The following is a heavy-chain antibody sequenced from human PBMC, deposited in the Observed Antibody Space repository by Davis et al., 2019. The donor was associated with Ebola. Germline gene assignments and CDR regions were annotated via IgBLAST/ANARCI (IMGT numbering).Heavy chain of an antibody. V-gene: IGHV3-53*01. J-gene: IGHJ6*02. CDR1: GFTVSNNY. Sequence: GESLKISCAASGFTVSNNYMSWVRQAPGKGLEWVSVLYSGGTTYYADSVKGRFTISRDNFNKMLYLEMNSLRVEDTATYYCAKHGPENYGMDVWGQGTTVTVSS. CDR3: AKHGPENYGMDV. D-gene: IGHD3-10*01. CDR2: LYSGGTT.